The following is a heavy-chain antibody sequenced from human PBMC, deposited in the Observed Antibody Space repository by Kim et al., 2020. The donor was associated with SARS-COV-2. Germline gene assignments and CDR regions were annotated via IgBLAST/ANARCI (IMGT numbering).Heavy chain of an antibody. CDR2: INPSGGST. Sequence: ASVKVSCKASGYTFTSYYMHWVRQAPGQGLEWMGIINPSGGSTSYAQKFQGRVTMTRDTSTSTVYMELSSLRSEDTAVYYCARDQEDYDSSGYRIAYFDYWGQGTLVTVSS. J-gene: IGHJ4*02. D-gene: IGHD3-22*01. CDR1: GYTFTSYY. V-gene: IGHV1-46*01. CDR3: ARDQEDYDSSGYRIAYFDY.